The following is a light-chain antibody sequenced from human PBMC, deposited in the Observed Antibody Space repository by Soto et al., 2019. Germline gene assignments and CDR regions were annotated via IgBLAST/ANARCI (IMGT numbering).Light chain of an antibody. CDR2: EVN. Sequence: QSALTQPASVSGSPGQSITISCTGTSSDVGTYNLVSWHQHHPGKAPKLIIYEVNKRSSGVSNRFSGSKSGSTASLTISRLQAEDEANYYCCSYAGSDTFVFGGGTQLTVL. J-gene: IGLJ2*01. CDR3: CSYAGSDTFV. V-gene: IGLV2-23*02. CDR1: SSDVGTYNL.